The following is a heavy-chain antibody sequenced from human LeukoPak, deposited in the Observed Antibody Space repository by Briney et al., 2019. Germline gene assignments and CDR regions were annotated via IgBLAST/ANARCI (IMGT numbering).Heavy chain of an antibody. Sequence: AAVKVSCKASGYTFTGYYMHWVRQAPGQGLDWMGWINPNSGGTNYAQKFQGRVTMTRDTSISTAYMELSRLRSDDTAVCYCERPYSAVIYYFDYWGQGTLVTVSS. CDR3: ERPYSAVIYYFDY. CDR2: INPNSGGT. J-gene: IGHJ4*02. CDR1: GYTFTGYY. V-gene: IGHV1-2*02. D-gene: IGHD6-13*01.